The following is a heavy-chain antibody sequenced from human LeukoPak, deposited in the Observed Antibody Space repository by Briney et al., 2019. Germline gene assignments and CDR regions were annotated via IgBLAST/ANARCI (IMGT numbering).Heavy chain of an antibody. V-gene: IGHV3-23*01. CDR2: ISGSGGST. CDR3: AKDLTGYCSSTDY. D-gene: IGHD2-2*01. CDR1: GFTFSSYA. J-gene: IGHJ4*02. Sequence: GGSLRLSCAASGFTFSSYAMSWVRQAPGKGLEWVSAISGSGGSTYYADSVKGRFTISRDNSKNTPYLQMNSLRAEDTAVYYCAKDLTGYCSSTDYWGQGTLVTVSS.